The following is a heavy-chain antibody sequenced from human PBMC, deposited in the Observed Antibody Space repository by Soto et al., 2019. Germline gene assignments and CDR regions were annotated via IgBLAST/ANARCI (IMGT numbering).Heavy chain of an antibody. CDR3: AKDLVRVAVAGYFDY. D-gene: IGHD6-19*01. V-gene: IGHV3-23*01. CDR2: ISGSGGST. Sequence: GGSLRLSCAASGFTFSSYAMSWVRQAPGKGLEWVSAISGSGGSTYYADSVKGRFTISRDNSKNTLYLQMNSLRAEDTAVYYCAKDLVRVAVAGYFDYWGQGTLVTVFS. CDR1: GFTFSSYA. J-gene: IGHJ4*02.